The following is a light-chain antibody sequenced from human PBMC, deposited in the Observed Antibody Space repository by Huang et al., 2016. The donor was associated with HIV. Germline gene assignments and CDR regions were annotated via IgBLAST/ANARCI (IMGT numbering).Light chain of an antibody. CDR2: AAS. CDR1: QAIAKS. V-gene: IGKV1-NL1*01. Sequence: DIQMTQSPSSLSASVRNRVTITCRASQAIAKSLAWYQQKPGKAPKRLLYAASRLESGVPSRFSGSGSGTDYTLTISSLQPEEFATYYCQQYHSTPYTFGQGTKLEIK. CDR3: QQYHSTPYT. J-gene: IGKJ2*01.